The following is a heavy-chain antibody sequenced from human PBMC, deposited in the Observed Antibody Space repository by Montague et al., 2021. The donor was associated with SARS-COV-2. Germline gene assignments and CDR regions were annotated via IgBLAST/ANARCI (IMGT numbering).Heavy chain of an antibody. CDR1: GFTFSSYA. J-gene: IGHJ4*02. Sequence: SLRLSCAASGFTFSSYAMHWVRQAPGKGLEWVAVISYDGSNKYYADPVKGRFTISRDNSKNTLCLQMNSLRAEDTALYYCAKSLSGWDSFDYWGQGTLVTVSS. CDR2: ISYDGSNK. V-gene: IGHV3-30*04. D-gene: IGHD6-19*01. CDR3: AKSLSGWDSFDY.